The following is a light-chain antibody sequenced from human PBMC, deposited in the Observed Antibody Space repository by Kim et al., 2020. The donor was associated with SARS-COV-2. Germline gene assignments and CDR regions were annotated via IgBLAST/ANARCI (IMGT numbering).Light chain of an antibody. V-gene: IGKV3-15*01. CDR1: QTINNK. Sequence: SPGDRATLSCRASQTINNKLVWYQQKPGQAPRLLIYDATTRATGVPARFIGSGSETDFTLTISSLQSEDFAVYYCQQYNDWPPLTFGQGTKVDIK. CDR3: QQYNDWPPLT. CDR2: DAT. J-gene: IGKJ1*01.